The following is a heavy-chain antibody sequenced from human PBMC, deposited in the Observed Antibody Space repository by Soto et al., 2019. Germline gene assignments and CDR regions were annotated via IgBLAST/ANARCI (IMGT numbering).Heavy chain of an antibody. CDR1: GGSINSYW. CDR3: ARDIGSYAYAEGY. V-gene: IGHV4-4*07. Sequence: SETLSLTCSVSGGSINSYWWSWIRQPAGKGLEWIGRVYSSGTTDYNPSLNSRATMSVETSKNQFSLKLTAVTAADTAVYYCARDIGSYAYAEGYWGQGTQVTVSS. CDR2: VYSSGTT. J-gene: IGHJ4*02. D-gene: IGHD2-2*01.